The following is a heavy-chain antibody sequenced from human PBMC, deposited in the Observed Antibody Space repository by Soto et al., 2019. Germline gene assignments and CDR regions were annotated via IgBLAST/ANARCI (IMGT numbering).Heavy chain of an antibody. J-gene: IGHJ4*02. Sequence: QVQLQESGPGLVKPSQTLSLTCTVSGGSISSGGYYWSWIRQHPGKGLEWIGYIYYSGGTYYNPSLKRRVTISVDTSKNQLSLKLSSVSAADTAVYYCARTLKSESSLDYWGQGTLVTVSS. CDR3: ARTLKSESSLDY. D-gene: IGHD2-2*01. CDR2: IYYSGGT. CDR1: GGSISSGGYY. V-gene: IGHV4-31*03.